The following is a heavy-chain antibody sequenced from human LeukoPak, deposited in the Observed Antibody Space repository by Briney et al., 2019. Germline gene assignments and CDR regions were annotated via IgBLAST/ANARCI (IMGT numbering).Heavy chain of an antibody. CDR2: INAGNGNT. V-gene: IGHV1-3*01. D-gene: IGHD6-19*01. J-gene: IGHJ2*01. CDR3: ARPRGRGSGWGGWYFDL. Sequence: GASVKVSCKASGYTFTSYAMHWMRQAPGQRLEWMGWINAGNGNTKYSQKFQGRVTITRDTSASTAYMKLSSLRSEDTAVYYCARPRGRGSGWGGWYFDLWGRGTLVTVSS. CDR1: GYTFTSYA.